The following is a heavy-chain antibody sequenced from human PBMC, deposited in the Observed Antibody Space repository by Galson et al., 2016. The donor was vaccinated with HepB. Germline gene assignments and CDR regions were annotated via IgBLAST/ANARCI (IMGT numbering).Heavy chain of an antibody. CDR1: GFTLSSYA. CDR3: ARAYTAMALGSYHHYGMDV. V-gene: IGHV3-23*01. CDR2: ISGSGGST. J-gene: IGHJ6*04. Sequence: SLRLSCAASGFTLSSYAMNWVRQAPGKGLEWVSTISGSGGSTYYEDSVKGRLTISRDNSKNTLYLQMSGLRAEDTAVYFCARAYTAMALGSYHHYGMDVWGKGTTVIVSS. D-gene: IGHD5-18*01.